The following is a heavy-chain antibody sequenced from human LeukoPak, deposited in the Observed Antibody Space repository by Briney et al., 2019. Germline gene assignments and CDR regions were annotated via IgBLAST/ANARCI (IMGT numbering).Heavy chain of an antibody. CDR2: IYTSGST. CDR3: ARDGSVAGKYYYYYYGMDV. CDR1: GGSISSYY. Sequence: SVTLSLTCTVSGGSISSYYWSWIRQPAGKGLEWIGRIYTSGSTNYNPSLKSRVTMSVDTSKNQFSLKLSSVTAADTAVYYCARDGSVAGKYYYYYYGMDVWGQGTTVTVSS. D-gene: IGHD6-19*01. J-gene: IGHJ6*02. V-gene: IGHV4-4*07.